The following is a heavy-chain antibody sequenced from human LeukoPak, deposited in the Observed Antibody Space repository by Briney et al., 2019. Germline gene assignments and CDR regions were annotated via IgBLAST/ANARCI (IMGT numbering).Heavy chain of an antibody. J-gene: IGHJ4*02. CDR1: GFTFDDYA. CDR3: AMIGGYGGNSGRWPYYFDY. V-gene: IGHV3-43*02. CDR2: ISGDGGST. D-gene: IGHD4-23*01. Sequence: PGGSLRLSCAASGFTFDDYAMHWVRQAPGKGLEWVSLISGDGGSTYYADSVKGRFTISRDNSKNSLYLQMNSLRTEDTALYYCAMIGGYGGNSGRWPYYFDYWGQGTLVTVSS.